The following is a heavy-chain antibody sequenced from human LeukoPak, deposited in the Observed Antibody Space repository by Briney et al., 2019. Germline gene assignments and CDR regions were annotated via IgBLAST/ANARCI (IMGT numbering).Heavy chain of an antibody. CDR2: ISYHGSDK. CDR1: GFTFSNYG. D-gene: IGHD3-10*01. CDR3: ARMAFMDRAYLGSDY. V-gene: IGHV3-30*03. J-gene: IGHJ4*02. Sequence: PGGSLGLSCEASGFTFSNYGMHWVRQAPGKGLEWVAVISYHGSDKYFADSVKGRFTISRDNSKNTVYLQMNSLRAEDTAVYYCARMAFMDRAYLGSDYWGQGTLVTVSS.